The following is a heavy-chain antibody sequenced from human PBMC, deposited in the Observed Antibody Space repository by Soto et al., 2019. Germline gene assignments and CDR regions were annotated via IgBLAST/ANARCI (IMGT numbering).Heavy chain of an antibody. CDR3: AQGIGGSLKTPVDY. V-gene: IGHV3-9*01. Sequence: GGSLRLSCAASGFTFDDYAMHWVRQAPGKGLEWVSGISWNSGSIGYAASLKGRFTISRDNAKNSLYLQMNSLRAEDTALYYCAQGIGGSLKTPVDYWGQGTLVTVSS. CDR1: GFTFDDYA. CDR2: ISWNSGSI. D-gene: IGHD1-26*01. J-gene: IGHJ4*02.